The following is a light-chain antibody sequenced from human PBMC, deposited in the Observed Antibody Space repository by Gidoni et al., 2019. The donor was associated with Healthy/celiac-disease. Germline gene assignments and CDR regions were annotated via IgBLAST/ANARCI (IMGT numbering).Light chain of an antibody. CDR1: QSVSSY. Sequence: EIVLTQSPATLSVSPGERATLSCRASQSVSSYLAWYQQKPGQAPRLLIYDASNRATGIPARFSSSGSGTYFTLTIISLEPEDFAVYYCQQRSNWPGTFGQGTKVEIK. CDR2: DAS. J-gene: IGKJ1*01. V-gene: IGKV3-11*01. CDR3: QQRSNWPGT.